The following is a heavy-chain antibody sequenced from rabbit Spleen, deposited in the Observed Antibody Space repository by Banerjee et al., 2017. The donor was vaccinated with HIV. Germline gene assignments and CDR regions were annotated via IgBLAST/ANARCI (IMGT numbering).Heavy chain of an antibody. Sequence: QSLEESGGGLVQPEGSLTLTCTASGFSFSSSYYMCWVRQAPGKGPEWIACISTGDGLSYYATWAKGRFTISKTSSTTVTLQMTRLTAADTATYFCARDTSSSFSSYGMDLWGQGTLVT. J-gene: IGHJ6*01. V-gene: IGHV1S40*01. CDR1: GFSFSSSYY. CDR2: ISTGDGLS. CDR3: ARDTSSSFSSYGMDL. D-gene: IGHD1-1*01.